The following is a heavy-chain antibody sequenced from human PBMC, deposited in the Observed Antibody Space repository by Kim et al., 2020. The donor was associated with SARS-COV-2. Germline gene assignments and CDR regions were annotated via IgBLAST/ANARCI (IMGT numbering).Heavy chain of an antibody. D-gene: IGHD2-2*01. CDR2: GNGDT. CDR3: ARSRSLDY. V-gene: IGHV1-3*01. Sequence: GNGDTKLSHTFHGRVTLASDTSASAAYMELSSLGSEDTAVYYCARSRSLDYWGQGTLVTVSS. J-gene: IGHJ4*02.